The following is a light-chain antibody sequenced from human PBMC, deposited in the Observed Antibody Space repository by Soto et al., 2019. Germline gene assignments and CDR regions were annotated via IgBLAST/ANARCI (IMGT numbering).Light chain of an antibody. CDR2: GNN. CDR1: SSNIGAGYD. CDR3: SSFAATHTYI. V-gene: IGLV1-40*01. Sequence: QSVLAQPPSVSGAPGQKVTISCTGSSSNIGAGYDLHWYQQLPGTAPKLLLYGNNNRPSGVPDRFSGSKSSTSASLTISGLQDEDEADYYCSSFAATHTYIFGTGTKVTVL. J-gene: IGLJ1*01.